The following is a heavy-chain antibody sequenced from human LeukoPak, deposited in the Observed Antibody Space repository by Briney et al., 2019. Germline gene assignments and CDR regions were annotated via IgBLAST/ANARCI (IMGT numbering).Heavy chain of an antibody. CDR3: ARGGVATGPIASSYYYMDV. CDR1: GGTFTSYA. D-gene: IGHD5-12*01. Sequence: SVKVSCKASGGTFTSYAISWVRQAPGQGLEWMGGIIPIFGTAHYAQKFQGRVTITADASTSTAYMELSSLRSEDMAVYYCARGGVATGPIASSYYYMDVWGKGTTVTISS. CDR2: IIPIFGTA. V-gene: IGHV1-69*13. J-gene: IGHJ6*03.